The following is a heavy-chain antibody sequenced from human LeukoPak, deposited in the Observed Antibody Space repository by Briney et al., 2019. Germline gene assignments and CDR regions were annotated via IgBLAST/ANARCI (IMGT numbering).Heavy chain of an antibody. Sequence: PGRSLRLSCAASGFTFSSYAMHWVRQAPGKGLELVAVISYDGSNKYYADSVKGRFTISRDNSKNTLYLQMNSLRAEDTAVYYCAREGYSYGYETLNYFDYWGQGTLVTVSS. CDR1: GFTFSSYA. CDR3: AREGYSYGYETLNYFDY. V-gene: IGHV3-30-3*01. CDR2: ISYDGSNK. J-gene: IGHJ4*02. D-gene: IGHD5-18*01.